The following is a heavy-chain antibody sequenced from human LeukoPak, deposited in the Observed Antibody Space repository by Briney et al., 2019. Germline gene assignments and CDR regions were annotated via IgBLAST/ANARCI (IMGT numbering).Heavy chain of an antibody. J-gene: IGHJ4*02. CDR2: ISDSGSNT. Sequence: GGSLRFSCAASGFTFSSYAMSWVRQAPGKGLEWVSVISDSGSNTFYAASVKGRFSISRDNSKNTLFLQMNSLRAEDTALYYCAKVSRFAVVPAAMLDYWGQGIQVTVSS. CDR1: GFTFSSYA. D-gene: IGHD2-2*01. V-gene: IGHV3-23*01. CDR3: AKVSRFAVVPAAMLDY.